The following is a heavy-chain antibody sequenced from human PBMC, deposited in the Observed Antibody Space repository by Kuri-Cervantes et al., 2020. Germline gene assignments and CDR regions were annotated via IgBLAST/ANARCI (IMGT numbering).Heavy chain of an antibody. Sequence: GGSLRLSCAASGFTFSRYSLNWVRQAPGKGLEWVSYISTSSSTIYYAESVKGRFTISRDNAKNSLYLQMNSLRAEDTAVYYCTRGPYYDILTGYSYNLNFDYWGQGTLVTVSS. CDR3: TRGPYYDILTGYSYNLNFDY. V-gene: IGHV3-48*01. CDR1: GFTFSRYS. CDR2: ISTSSSTI. D-gene: IGHD3-9*01. J-gene: IGHJ4*02.